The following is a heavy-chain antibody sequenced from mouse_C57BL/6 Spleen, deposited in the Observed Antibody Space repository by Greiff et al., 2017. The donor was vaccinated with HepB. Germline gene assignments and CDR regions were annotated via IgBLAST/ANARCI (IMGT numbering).Heavy chain of an antibody. CDR1: GYAFSSYW. J-gene: IGHJ1*03. CDR3: ARSYYGSSFYWYFDV. D-gene: IGHD1-1*01. CDR2: IYPGDGDT. Sequence: VQLQESGAELVKPGASVKISCKASGYAFSSYWMNWVKQRPGKGLEWIGQIYPGDGDTNYNGKFKGKATLTADKSSSTAYMQLSSLTSEDSAVYFCARSYYGSSFYWYFDVWGTGTTVTVSS. V-gene: IGHV1-80*01.